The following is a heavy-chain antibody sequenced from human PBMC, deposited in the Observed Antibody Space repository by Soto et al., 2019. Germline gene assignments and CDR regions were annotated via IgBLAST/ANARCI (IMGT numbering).Heavy chain of an antibody. D-gene: IGHD6-19*01. V-gene: IGHV4-39*07. CDR2: IYYSGST. J-gene: IGHJ5*02. CDR1: GGSISSSSYY. Sequence: SETLSLTCTVSGGSISSSSYYWGWIRQPPGKGLEWIGSIYYSGSTYYNPSLKSRVTISVDTSKNQFSLKLSSVTAADTAVYYCARGSLDPVAAWGQGTLVTVSS. CDR3: ARGSLDPVAA.